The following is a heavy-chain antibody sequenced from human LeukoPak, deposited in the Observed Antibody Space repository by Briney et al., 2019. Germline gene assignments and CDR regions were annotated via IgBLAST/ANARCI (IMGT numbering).Heavy chain of an antibody. V-gene: IGHV3-23*01. CDR1: GFTFSSYA. J-gene: IGHJ4*02. Sequence: GGSLRLSCAASGFTFSSYAMSWVRQAPGKGLEWVSAISGSGYSTYYADSVRGRFTISRDNSKNTLYLQMNSLRAEDTAVYYCAKDQEAAAVSFDYWGQGTLVTVSS. CDR2: ISGSGYST. CDR3: AKDQEAAAVSFDY. D-gene: IGHD6-13*01.